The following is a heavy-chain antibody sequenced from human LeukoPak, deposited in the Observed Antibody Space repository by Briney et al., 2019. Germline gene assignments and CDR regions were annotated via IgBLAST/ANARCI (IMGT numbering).Heavy chain of an antibody. CDR3: AKDSGSYYFDY. Sequence: GGSLRLSCAASGFVFSDYGMHWVRQAPGKGLEWVAFVRYDGSNEYYADSMKGRFTISRDNSKNTLYLQMNNLRAEDTAVYYCAKDSGSYYFDYWGQGTLVTVSS. CDR2: VRYDGSNE. J-gene: IGHJ4*02. D-gene: IGHD1-26*01. CDR1: GFVFSDYG. V-gene: IGHV3-30*02.